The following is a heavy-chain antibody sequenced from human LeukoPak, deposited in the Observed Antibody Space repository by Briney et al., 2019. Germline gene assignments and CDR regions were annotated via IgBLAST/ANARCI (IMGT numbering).Heavy chain of an antibody. D-gene: IGHD2-21*01. J-gene: IGHJ3*02. CDR3: ARDALWYSNFDAFDI. CDR1: GGSISSGGYS. CDR2: IYHSGST. Sequence: SQTLSLTCAVSGGSISSGGYSWSWIRQPPGKGLEWVGYIYHSGSTYYNPSLKSRVTISVDRSKNQFSLKLSSVTAADTAVYYCARDALWYSNFDAFDIWGQGTMVTVSS. V-gene: IGHV4-30-2*01.